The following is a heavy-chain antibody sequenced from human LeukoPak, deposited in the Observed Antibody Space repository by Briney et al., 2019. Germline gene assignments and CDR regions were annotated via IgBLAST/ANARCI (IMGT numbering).Heavy chain of an antibody. CDR3: ARDSSSSGYYFDY. J-gene: IGHJ4*02. V-gene: IGHV3-11*01. Sequence: GGSLRLSCAASGFTFSDYYMSWIRQAPGKGVEGVSYISSSGSTIYYADSVKGRFTISRDNAKNSLYLQMNSLRAEDTAVYYCARDSSSSGYYFDYWGQGTLVTVSS. CDR2: ISSSGSTI. CDR1: GFTFSDYY. D-gene: IGHD6-6*01.